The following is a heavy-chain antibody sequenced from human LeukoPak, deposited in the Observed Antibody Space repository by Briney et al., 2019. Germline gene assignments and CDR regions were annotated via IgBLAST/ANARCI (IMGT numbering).Heavy chain of an antibody. J-gene: IGHJ4*02. CDR2: IYPGDSDT. V-gene: IGHV5-51*01. Sequence: GESLKISCKGSEYSFTNYWIGWVRQMPGKGLEWMGIIYPGDSDTRYSPSFQGQVTISADKSISTAYLQWSSLKASDTAMYYCARGDTEVAATADYWGQGTLVTVSS. CDR1: EYSFTNYW. D-gene: IGHD6-19*01. CDR3: ARGDTEVAATADY.